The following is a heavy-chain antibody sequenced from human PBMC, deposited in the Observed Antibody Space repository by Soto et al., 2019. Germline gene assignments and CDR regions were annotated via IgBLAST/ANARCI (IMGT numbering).Heavy chain of an antibody. CDR3: ARDRVPAYAYGMDV. CDR2: IYYSGST. D-gene: IGHD2-2*01. CDR1: GGSISDVDFF. Sequence: QVQLQESGPGLVKPSQTLSLTCTVSGGSISDVDFFWTWIRQPPGQVLEWLGYIYYSGSTYNNPSLNSRLAISVDTSENQFSLKLSTATAADTGVYYCARDRVPAYAYGMDVWGQGTTVTVSS. V-gene: IGHV4-30-4*01. J-gene: IGHJ6*02.